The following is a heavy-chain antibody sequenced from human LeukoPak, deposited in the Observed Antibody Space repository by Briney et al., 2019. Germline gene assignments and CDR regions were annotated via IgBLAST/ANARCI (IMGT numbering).Heavy chain of an antibody. CDR3: ARDCSGGSCFPFAALYYYGMDV. D-gene: IGHD2-15*01. CDR2: IWYDGSNK. J-gene: IGHJ6*02. V-gene: IGHV3-33*01. Sequence: PGGSLRLSCAASGFTFSSYGMHWVRQAPGKGLEWVAVIWYDGSNKYYADSVKGRFTISRDNSKNTLYLQMNSLRAEDTAVYYCARDCSGGSCFPFAALYYYGMDVWGQGTTVTVSS. CDR1: GFTFSSYG.